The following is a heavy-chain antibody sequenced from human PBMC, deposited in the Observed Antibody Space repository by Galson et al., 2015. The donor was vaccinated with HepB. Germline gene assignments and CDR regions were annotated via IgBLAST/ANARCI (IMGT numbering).Heavy chain of an antibody. Sequence: SLRLSCAASGFTFSSYSMNWVRQAPGKGLEWVSSISSSSSYIYYADSVKGRFTISRDNAKNSLYLQMNSLRAEDTAVYYCASSVVVTADDYWGQGTLVTVSS. CDR2: ISSSSSYI. CDR3: ASSVVVTADDY. D-gene: IGHD2-21*02. V-gene: IGHV3-21*01. CDR1: GFTFSSYS. J-gene: IGHJ4*02.